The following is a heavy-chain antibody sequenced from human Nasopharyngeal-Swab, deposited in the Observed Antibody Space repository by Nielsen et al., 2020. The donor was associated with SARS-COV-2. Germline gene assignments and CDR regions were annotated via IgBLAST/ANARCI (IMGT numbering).Heavy chain of an antibody. CDR1: GYTLTELS. V-gene: IGHV1-24*01. CDR3: ARVISLFYDFWSGFGLGSSYYGMDV. Sequence: ASVKVSCKVSGYTLTELSMHWVRQAPGKGLEWMGGFDPEDGETIYAQKFQGRVTMTEDTSTDTAYMELSSPRSEDTAVYYCARVISLFYDFWSGFGLGSSYYGMDVWGQGTTVTVSS. CDR2: FDPEDGET. J-gene: IGHJ6*02. D-gene: IGHD3-3*01.